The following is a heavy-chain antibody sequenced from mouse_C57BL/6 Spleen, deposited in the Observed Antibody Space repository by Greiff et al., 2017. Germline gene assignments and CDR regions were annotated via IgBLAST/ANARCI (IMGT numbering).Heavy chain of an antibody. Sequence: QVQLLQSGAELAKPGASVKLSCKASGYTFTSYWMHWVKQRPGQGLEWIGYINPSSGYTKYNQKFKDKATLTADKSATTAYMQLSSLTYEDSAVYYCARSEPDGHYYAMDYWGQGTSVTVSS. D-gene: IGHD1-1*01. CDR2: INPSSGYT. CDR3: ARSEPDGHYYAMDY. V-gene: IGHV1-7*01. CDR1: GYTFTSYW. J-gene: IGHJ4*01.